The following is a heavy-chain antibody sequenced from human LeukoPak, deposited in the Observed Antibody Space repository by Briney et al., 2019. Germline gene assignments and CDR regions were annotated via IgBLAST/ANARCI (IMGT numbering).Heavy chain of an antibody. J-gene: IGHJ4*02. CDR3: ARFLPYYDSSGYQGHFDY. Sequence: QTLSLTCAISGDSVSSNSAAWNWIRQSPSRGLEWLGRTYYRSKWYNDYAVSVKSRITINPDTSKNQFSLQLNSVTPEDTAVYYCARFLPYYDSSGYQGHFDYWGQGTLVTVSS. CDR1: GDSVSSNSAA. V-gene: IGHV6-1*01. D-gene: IGHD3-22*01. CDR2: TYYRSKWYN.